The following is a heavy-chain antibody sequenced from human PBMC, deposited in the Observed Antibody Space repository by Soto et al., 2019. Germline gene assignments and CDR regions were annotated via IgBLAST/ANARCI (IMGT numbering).Heavy chain of an antibody. CDR3: ARFLAYCGGDCYLYWYFDL. CDR2: IYPGDSDT. CDR1: GYSFISYW. J-gene: IGHJ2*01. V-gene: IGHV5-51*01. D-gene: IGHD2-21*02. Sequence: PGEFLKISCKGSGYSFISYWIGWVRQMPGKGLEWMGIIYPGDSDTRYSPSFQGQVTISADKSISTAYLQWSSLKASDTAMYYCARFLAYCGGDCYLYWYFDLWGRGTLVTVSS.